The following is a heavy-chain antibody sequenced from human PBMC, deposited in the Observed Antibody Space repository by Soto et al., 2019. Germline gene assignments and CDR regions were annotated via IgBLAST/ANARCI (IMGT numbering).Heavy chain of an antibody. CDR1: GYTFTGYY. CDR3: ARDPGHDSSALGGVYFDC. CDR2: INPNSGGT. D-gene: IGHD3-22*01. J-gene: IGHJ4*02. V-gene: IGHV1-2*02. Sequence: QVQLVQSEAEVKKPGASVKVSCKASGYTFTGYYMYWVRQAPGQGPEWMGWINPNSGGTNYAQKFQGRVTMTRETSISTAYMELSRLRSDDTAVYYCARDPGHDSSALGGVYFDCWGQGTLVTVSS.